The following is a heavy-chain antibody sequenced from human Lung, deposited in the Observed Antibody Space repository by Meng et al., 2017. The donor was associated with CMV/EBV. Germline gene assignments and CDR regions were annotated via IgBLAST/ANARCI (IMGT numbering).Heavy chain of an antibody. CDR2: IYTYNGNT. V-gene: IGHV1-18*01. CDR3: ARSKIAARSHYYYGMDV. Sequence: ASVKVSXKASGYKFTDYGITWVRQAPGQGLEWMGWIYTYNGNTNFAQNVQGRGSMTRDTSTSTAYMELRSLRSDDTAVYYCARSKIAARSHYYYGMDVWGQGTTVTVSS. D-gene: IGHD6-6*01. J-gene: IGHJ6*02. CDR1: GYKFTDYG.